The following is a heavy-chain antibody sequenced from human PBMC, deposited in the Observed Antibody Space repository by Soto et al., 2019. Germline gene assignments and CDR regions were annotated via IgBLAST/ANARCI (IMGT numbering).Heavy chain of an antibody. Sequence: EVQLVESGGGLVKPGGSLRLSCAASGFTFSSYSMNWVRQAPGKGLEWVSSISSSSSYIYYADSVKGRFTISRDNDKNSQYLQMNSLRAEDTGVYYCARDSKADGFDPWGQGAVVTVSS. V-gene: IGHV3-21*01. CDR2: ISSSSSYI. CDR3: ARDSKADGFDP. D-gene: IGHD6-25*01. J-gene: IGHJ5*02. CDR1: GFTFSSYS.